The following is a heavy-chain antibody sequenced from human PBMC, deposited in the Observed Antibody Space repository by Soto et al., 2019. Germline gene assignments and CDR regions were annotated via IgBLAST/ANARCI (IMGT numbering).Heavy chain of an antibody. CDR1: GYTFTNYW. D-gene: IGHD2-15*01. Sequence: GESLKISCKASGYTFTNYWINWVRQTPGKGLEWLGKIDPTDSFTNYSPPFEGHVNISVDRSISTAYLQWNTLQASDTAIYYCARTASGCSRDALDVWGQGTTVTVSS. V-gene: IGHV5-10-1*01. CDR3: ARTASGCSRDALDV. CDR2: IDPTDSFT. J-gene: IGHJ3*01.